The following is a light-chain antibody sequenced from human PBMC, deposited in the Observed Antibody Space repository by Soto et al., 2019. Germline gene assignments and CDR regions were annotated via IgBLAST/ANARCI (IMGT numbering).Light chain of an antibody. CDR3: SSYTGRNNFYV. CDR2: EVS. CDR1: SSDVGGYNY. J-gene: IGLJ1*01. Sequence: QSVLTQPPSASGSPGQSVTISCTGTSSDVGGYNYVSWYQQHPGKAPKLMIYEVSKRPSGVPDRFSGSKSGNTASLTVSGLQAEDKADYYCSSYTGRNNFYVFGTGTKVTVL. V-gene: IGLV2-8*01.